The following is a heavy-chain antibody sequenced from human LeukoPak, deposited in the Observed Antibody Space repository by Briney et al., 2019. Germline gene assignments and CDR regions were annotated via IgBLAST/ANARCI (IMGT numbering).Heavy chain of an antibody. CDR1: GGTFSSYA. J-gene: IGHJ2*01. CDR3: ARDVQHRVGWYFDL. V-gene: IGHV1-69*13. CDR2: IIPIFGTA. D-gene: IGHD1-14*01. Sequence: ASVKVSCKASGGTFSSYAISWVRQAPGQGLEWMGGIIPIFGTANYAQKFQGRVTITADESTSTAYMELSSLRSEDTAVYYCARDVQHRVGWYFDLWGRGTLVTVSS.